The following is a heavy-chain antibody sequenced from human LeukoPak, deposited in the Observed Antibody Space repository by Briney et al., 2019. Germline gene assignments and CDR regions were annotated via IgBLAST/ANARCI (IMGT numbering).Heavy chain of an antibody. CDR2: IKQDGGEK. CDR3: ARVERSSSSCYADY. D-gene: IGHD2-2*01. J-gene: IGHJ4*02. CDR1: GFTFSNYW. V-gene: IGHV3-7*05. Sequence: GGSLRLSCAASGFTFSNYWMTWVRQAPGKGLEWVADIKQDGGEKYYVDSVKGRFTISRDNAKNSLYLQMNSLRAEDTAVYYCARVERSSSSCYADYWGQGTLVTVSS.